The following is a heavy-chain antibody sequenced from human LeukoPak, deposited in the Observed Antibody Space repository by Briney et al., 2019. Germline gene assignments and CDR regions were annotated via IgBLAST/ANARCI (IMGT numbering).Heavy chain of an antibody. Sequence: GGSLRLSCAASGFPFSSYAMHWARQAPGKGLEYVSAISSNGGNTSYANSVKGRFTISRDNSKNTLYLQMGSLRAEDMAVYYCARSSIVVVSILDYWGQGTLVTVSS. CDR1: GFPFSSYA. V-gene: IGHV3-64*01. CDR3: ARSSIVVVSILDY. J-gene: IGHJ4*02. D-gene: IGHD2-2*01. CDR2: ISSNGGNT.